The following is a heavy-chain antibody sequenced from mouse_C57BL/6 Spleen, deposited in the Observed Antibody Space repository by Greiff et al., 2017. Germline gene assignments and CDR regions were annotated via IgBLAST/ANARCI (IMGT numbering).Heavy chain of an antibody. CDR3: TGGYYCPIDY. CDR1: GYTFTDYN. V-gene: IGHV1-18*01. Sequence: VQLQQSGPELVKPGASVKISCKASGYTFTDYNMDWVKQSHGKSLEWIGVINPNNGGTIYNQKFKGKATLTVDKSSSTAYMELRSLTSEDTAVYYCTGGYYCPIDYWGQGTSVTVSS. J-gene: IGHJ4*01. CDR2: INPNNGGT.